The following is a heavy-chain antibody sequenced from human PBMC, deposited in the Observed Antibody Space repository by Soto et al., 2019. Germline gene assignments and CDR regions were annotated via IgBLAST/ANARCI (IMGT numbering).Heavy chain of an antibody. Sequence: ASVKVSCKASGGTFSSYAISWVRQAPGQGLEWMGGIIPIFGTANYAQKFQGRVTITADESTSTAYMELSSLRSEDTAVYYCARDLSWGPYYYGMDVWGQGTTVTVSS. CDR2: IIPIFGTA. CDR1: GGTFSSYA. CDR3: ARDLSWGPYYYGMDV. V-gene: IGHV1-69*13. J-gene: IGHJ6*02. D-gene: IGHD3-16*01.